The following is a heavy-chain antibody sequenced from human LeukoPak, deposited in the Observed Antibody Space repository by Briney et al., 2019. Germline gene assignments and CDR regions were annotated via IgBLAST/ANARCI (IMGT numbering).Heavy chain of an antibody. Sequence: SQTLSLTCTVSGGSISSGGYYWSWIRQHPGKGLEWIGYIYYSGSTYYNPSLKSRVTISVDTSKNQFSLKLSSVTAADTAVYYCARGYTSSLRYFDYWGQGTLVTVSS. J-gene: IGHJ4*02. CDR3: ARGYTSSLRYFDY. D-gene: IGHD6-13*01. CDR1: GGSISSGGYY. V-gene: IGHV4-31*03. CDR2: IYYSGST.